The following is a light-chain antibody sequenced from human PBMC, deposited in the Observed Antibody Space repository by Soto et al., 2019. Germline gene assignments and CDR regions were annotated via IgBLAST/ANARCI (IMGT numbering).Light chain of an antibody. CDR2: AAY. CDR1: QTINNY. Sequence: DIQMTQCQSSLSASVGDRVTITSRTSQTINNYLNWYQQKPGRAPKLLIYAAYNLQSGVPSRFSSSGSGTDFTLAISALQPDDFATYFCQQTYSIPLTFGGGTKVDIK. V-gene: IGKV1-39*01. J-gene: IGKJ4*01. CDR3: QQTYSIPLT.